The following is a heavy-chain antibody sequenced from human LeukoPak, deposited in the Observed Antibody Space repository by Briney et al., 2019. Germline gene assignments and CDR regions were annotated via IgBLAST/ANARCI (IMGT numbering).Heavy chain of an antibody. V-gene: IGHV4-59*08. CDR3: ARRGRSSTDPFEF. CDR1: GGSISTYY. CDR2: IYYSGTT. Sequence: SETLSLTCTVSGGSISTYYWSWSRQSPGKGLEWIGYIYYSGTTKYSTSLKSRVTISLDAPKNQISLRLTSVTAADTAVYYCARRGRSSTDPFEFWGQGTLVAVSS. J-gene: IGHJ4*02. D-gene: IGHD2-2*01.